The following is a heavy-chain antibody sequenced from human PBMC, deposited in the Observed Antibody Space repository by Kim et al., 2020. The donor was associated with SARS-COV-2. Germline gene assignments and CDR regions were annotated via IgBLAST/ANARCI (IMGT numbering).Heavy chain of an antibody. Sequence: GGSLRLSCAASGFTFSSYGMHWVRQAPGKGLEWVAVIWYDGSNKYYADSVKGRFTISRDNSKNTLYLQMNSLRAEDTAVYYCAKGTGDYYGSRQYFDYWGQGTLVTVSS. D-gene: IGHD3-10*01. V-gene: IGHV3-33*06. CDR1: GFTFSSYG. CDR2: IWYDGSNK. J-gene: IGHJ4*02. CDR3: AKGTGDYYGSRQYFDY.